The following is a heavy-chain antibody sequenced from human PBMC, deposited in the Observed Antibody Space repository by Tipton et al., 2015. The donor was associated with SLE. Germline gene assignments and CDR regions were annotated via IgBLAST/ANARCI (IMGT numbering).Heavy chain of an antibody. D-gene: IGHD6-13*01. J-gene: IGHJ5*02. V-gene: IGHV4-39*01. CDR1: GGSISSSSYY. CDR2: IYYSGTT. CDR3: ASPGTAAAGTGNWFDP. Sequence: LRLSCTVSGGSISSSSYYWGWIRQSPGKGLEWIGSIYYSGTTYYNPSLKSRVTISVDTSKNQFSLKLNSVTAADTAVYYCASPGTAAAGTGNWFDPWGQGTLVTVSS.